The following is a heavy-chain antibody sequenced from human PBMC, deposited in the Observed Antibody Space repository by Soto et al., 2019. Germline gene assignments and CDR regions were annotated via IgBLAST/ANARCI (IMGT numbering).Heavy chain of an antibody. CDR2: IYYSGST. D-gene: IGHD5-12*01. Sequence: SETLSLTCIVSSGSISSSSYYWGWIRQPPGKGLEWIGYIYYSGSTNYNPSLKSRVTISVDTSKNQFSLKLSSVTAADTAVYYCARSDGFHFDYWGQGTLVTVSS. V-gene: IGHV4-61*05. J-gene: IGHJ4*02. CDR1: SGSISSSSYY. CDR3: ARSDGFHFDY.